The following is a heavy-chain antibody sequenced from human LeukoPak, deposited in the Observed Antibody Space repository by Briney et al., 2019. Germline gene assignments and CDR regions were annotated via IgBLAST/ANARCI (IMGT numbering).Heavy chain of an antibody. V-gene: IGHV3-9*01. D-gene: IGHD3-10*01. CDR1: GFTFDDYA. J-gene: IGHJ4*02. Sequence: PGGSLRLSCAASGFTFDDYAMHWVRQAPGKGLEWVSGISRNSGSIGYADSVKGRFTISRDNAKNSLYLQMNSLRAEDTALYYCAKDLFTMVRGVLKSWGQGTLVTVSS. CDR2: ISRNSGSI. CDR3: AKDLFTMVRGVLKS.